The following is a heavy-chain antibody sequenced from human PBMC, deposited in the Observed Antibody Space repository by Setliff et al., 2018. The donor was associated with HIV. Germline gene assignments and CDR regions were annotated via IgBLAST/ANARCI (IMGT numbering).Heavy chain of an antibody. J-gene: IGHJ4*02. V-gene: IGHV4-59*01. CDR2: IYFTGST. Sequence: SETLSLTCAVYGGSFSGYYWSWIRQPPGKGLEWIGYIYFTGSTNYNPSLKSRVTISVDTSKNQFSLKLSSVTAADTAVYYCARANFWSGYYGYWGQGTLVTVSS. CDR1: GGSFSGYY. D-gene: IGHD3-3*01. CDR3: ARANFWSGYYGY.